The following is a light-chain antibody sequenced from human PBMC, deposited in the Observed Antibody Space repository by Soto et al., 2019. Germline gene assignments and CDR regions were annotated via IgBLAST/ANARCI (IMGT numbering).Light chain of an antibody. CDR2: EVS. CDR1: SSDVGSYNR. CDR3: NSYTSTNTYV. J-gene: IGLJ1*01. Sequence: SALTQPPSVSGSPGQSVTISCTGTSSDVGSYNRVSWYQQPPGTAPKLMIYEVSNRPSGVPDRFSGSKSDNTASLTISGLQAEDEADYYCNSYTSTNTYVFGTGTKLTVL. V-gene: IGLV2-18*02.